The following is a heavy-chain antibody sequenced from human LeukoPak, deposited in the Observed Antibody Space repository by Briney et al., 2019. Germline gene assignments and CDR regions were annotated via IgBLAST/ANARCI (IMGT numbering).Heavy chain of an antibody. V-gene: IGHV3-21*01. D-gene: IGHD3-22*01. CDR3: ARDVYYYESSGFVP. CDR2: ISGSSSYI. Sequence: PGGSPTLACAASGFTFSNDYMNWARQAPGKGLEWVSSISGSSSYIYYADSVKGRFTISRDNAKNSLYLQMNSLRAEDKAVYYCARDVYYYESSGFVPWGRGTLVTVSS. CDR1: GFTFSNDY. J-gene: IGHJ5*02.